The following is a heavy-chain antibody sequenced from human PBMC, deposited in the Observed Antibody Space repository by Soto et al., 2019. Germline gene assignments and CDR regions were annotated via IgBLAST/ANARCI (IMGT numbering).Heavy chain of an antibody. CDR1: GGSISSGDYY. CDR3: ATVGCSSTSCWWYFDY. J-gene: IGHJ4*02. V-gene: IGHV4-30-4*02. CDR2: IYYSGST. D-gene: IGHD2-2*01. Sequence: SETLSLTCTVSGGSISSGDYYWSWIRQPPGKGLEWIGYIYYSGSTYYNPSLKSRVTISVDTSKNQFSLKLYSVTAADTAVYYCATVGCSSTSCWWYFDYWGQGTLVTVS.